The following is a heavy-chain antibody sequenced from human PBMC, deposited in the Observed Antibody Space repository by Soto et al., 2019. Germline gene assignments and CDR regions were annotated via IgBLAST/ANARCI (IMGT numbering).Heavy chain of an antibody. V-gene: IGHV3-23*01. D-gene: IGHD1-26*01. CDR1: GFTFSSYA. CDR2: ISGSGGST. CDR3: AKGGGYRRELRNYYYYGMDV. J-gene: IGHJ6*02. Sequence: GGSPRLSCAASGFTFSSYAMSWVRQAPGKGLEWVSAISGSGGSTYYADSVKGRFTISRDNSKNTLYLQMNSLRAEDTAVYYCAKGGGYRRELRNYYYYGMDVWGQGTTVTISS.